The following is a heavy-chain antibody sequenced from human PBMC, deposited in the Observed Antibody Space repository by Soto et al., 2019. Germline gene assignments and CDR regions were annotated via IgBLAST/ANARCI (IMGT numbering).Heavy chain of an antibody. CDR1: RCNCGNYC. J-gene: IGHJ4*02. D-gene: IGHD3-10*01. Sequence: GVSLRLSSSASRCNCGNYCMSWLLQAPGKGLEWVASMNEDGSERYYVDSVKGRFTISRDNAKNSLYLHMNSLRAEDTAVYYCARATGADKEDYWGQGTLVTVSS. CDR3: ARATGADKEDY. V-gene: IGHV3-7*04. CDR2: MNEDGSER.